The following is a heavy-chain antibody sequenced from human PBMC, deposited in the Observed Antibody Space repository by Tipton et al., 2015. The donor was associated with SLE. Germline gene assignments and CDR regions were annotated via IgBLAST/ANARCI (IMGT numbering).Heavy chain of an antibody. CDR1: GGSISSGSHY. Sequence: LRLSCTVSGGSISSGSHYWSWIRQPPGKGLEWIGYIYYSGSTNYNPSLKSRVTISVDTSKNQFSLKLSSVTAADMAVYYCARVTTLYSSGWYVGYFDLWGRGTLVTVSS. CDR3: ARVTTLYSSGWYVGYFDL. CDR2: IYYSGST. D-gene: IGHD6-19*01. V-gene: IGHV4-61*01. J-gene: IGHJ2*01.